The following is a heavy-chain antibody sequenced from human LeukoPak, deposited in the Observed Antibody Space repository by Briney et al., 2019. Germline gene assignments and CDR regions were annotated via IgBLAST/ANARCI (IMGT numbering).Heavy chain of an antibody. J-gene: IGHJ5*02. CDR1: GGTFSSYA. V-gene: IGHV1-69*05. CDR2: IIPIFGTA. Sequence: SVKVSCKPSGGTFSSYAISWVRQAPGQGLEWMGRIIPIFGTANYAQKFQGRVTITTDESTSTAYMELSSLRSEDTAVYYCAREGPLIWFDPWGQGTLVTVSS. CDR3: AREGPLIWFDP.